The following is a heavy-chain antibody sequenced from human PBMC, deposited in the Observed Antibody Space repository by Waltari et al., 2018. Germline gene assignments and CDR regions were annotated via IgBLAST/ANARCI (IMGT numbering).Heavy chain of an antibody. Sequence: EVQLLESGGGLVQPGGSLRLSCAASGFTFSSYAMSWVRQAPGKGLEWVSAISGSGGSTYYADAVKGRCTISRDNSKNTLYLQMNSLRAEDTAVYYCAKGLRWLQFPPYYFDYWGQGTLVTVSS. J-gene: IGHJ4*02. V-gene: IGHV3-23*01. CDR3: AKGLRWLQFPPYYFDY. D-gene: IGHD5-12*01. CDR1: GFTFSSYA. CDR2: ISGSGGST.